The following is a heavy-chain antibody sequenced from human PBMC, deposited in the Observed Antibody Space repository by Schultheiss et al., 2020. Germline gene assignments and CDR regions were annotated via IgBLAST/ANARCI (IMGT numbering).Heavy chain of an antibody. V-gene: IGHV1-2*06. J-gene: IGHJ5*02. CDR1: GYTFTSYY. Sequence: GESLKISCKASGYTFTSYYMHWVRQAPGQGLEWMGRINPNSGGTNYAQKFQGRVTMTRDTSISTAYMELSRLRSDDTAVYYCANLPEGYGDYVFDPWGQGTLVTVSS. CDR3: ANLPEGYGDYVFDP. CDR2: INPNSGGT. D-gene: IGHD4-17*01.